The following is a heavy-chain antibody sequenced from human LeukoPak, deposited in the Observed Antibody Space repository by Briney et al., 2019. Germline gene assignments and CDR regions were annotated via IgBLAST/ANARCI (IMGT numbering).Heavy chain of an antibody. Sequence: GGSLRLSRTTSGFTFGDHAMSWVRQAPGKGLEWVGFIRSKPHGGTTEYAASVKGRFTISRDDSRSIAYLQMNSLKTEDKAVYYCTRRPIKLMNPNGMDVLGQGTTVTVSS. CDR1: GFTFGDHA. CDR2: IRSKPHGGTT. V-gene: IGHV3-49*04. CDR3: TRRPIKLMNPNGMDV. J-gene: IGHJ6*02. D-gene: IGHD2-8*01.